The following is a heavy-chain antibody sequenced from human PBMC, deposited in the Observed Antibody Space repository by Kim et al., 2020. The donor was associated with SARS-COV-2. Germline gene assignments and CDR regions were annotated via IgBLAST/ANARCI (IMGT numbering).Heavy chain of an antibody. D-gene: IGHD6-6*01. J-gene: IGHJ4*02. V-gene: IGHV6-1*01. Sequence: DYAVSVKSRITINPDTSKNQFSLQLNSVTPEDTAVYYCARGGEYSSSIDYWGQGTLVTVSS. CDR3: ARGGEYSSSIDY.